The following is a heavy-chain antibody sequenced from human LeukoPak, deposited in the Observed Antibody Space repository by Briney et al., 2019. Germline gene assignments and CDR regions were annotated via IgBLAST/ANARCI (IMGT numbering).Heavy chain of an antibody. CDR2: INYSGKT. CDR3: ARLPNYYDSGNYYSSPIPRNFDY. Sequence: PSETLSLTCTVSDDSISSSSYYWGWIRQPPGKGLEWIGSINYSGKTSYNSSLKSRVTISVDTSRKQFSLRLSSVTAADTAVYYCARLPNYYDSGNYYSSPIPRNFDYWGQGTLVTVSS. CDR1: DDSISSSSYY. D-gene: IGHD3-22*01. J-gene: IGHJ4*02. V-gene: IGHV4-39*01.